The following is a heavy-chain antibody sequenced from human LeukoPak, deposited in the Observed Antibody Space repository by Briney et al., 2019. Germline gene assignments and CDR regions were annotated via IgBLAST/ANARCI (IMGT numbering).Heavy chain of an antibody. D-gene: IGHD2-15*01. V-gene: IGHV1-2*02. Sequence: GASVKVSCKASGYTFTDYHMHWVRQAPGQGLEWMGWINPNSGGTNYAQNFQGRVTMTRDTSISTVYMELSRLRSDDTAVYYCARDRLRLGYERTNWFDPWGQGTLVTVSS. CDR3: ARDRLRLGYERTNWFDP. CDR2: INPNSGGT. CDR1: GYTFTDYH. J-gene: IGHJ5*02.